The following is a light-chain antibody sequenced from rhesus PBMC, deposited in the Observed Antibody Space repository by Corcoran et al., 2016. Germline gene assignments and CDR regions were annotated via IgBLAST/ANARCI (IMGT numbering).Light chain of an antibody. Sequence: DIQMTQSPSSLSASIGDRVTITCRTSQDINNCLAWYQQKPGKNPKVLIYRTSNLETGVPARFSGSGSGTEFTLTISSLQPEDMATYYCQQHDYSPYSFGQGTKVEIK. CDR3: QQHDYSPYS. CDR2: RTS. CDR1: QDINNC. V-gene: IGKV1-69*01. J-gene: IGKJ2*01.